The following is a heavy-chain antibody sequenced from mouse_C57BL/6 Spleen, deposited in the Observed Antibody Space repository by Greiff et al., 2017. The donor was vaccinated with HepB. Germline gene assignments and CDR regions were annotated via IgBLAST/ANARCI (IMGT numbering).Heavy chain of an antibody. CDR1: GYAFSSSW. V-gene: IGHV1-82*01. CDR2: IYPGDGDT. CDR3: AREEDITTVVATDY. D-gene: IGHD1-1*01. J-gene: IGHJ2*01. Sequence: QVQLQQSGPELVKPGASVKISCKASGYAFSSSWMNWVKQRPGKGLEWIGRIYPGDGDTNYNGKFKGKATLTADKSSSTAYMQLSSLTSEDSAVYFCAREEDITTVVATDYWGQGTTLTVSS.